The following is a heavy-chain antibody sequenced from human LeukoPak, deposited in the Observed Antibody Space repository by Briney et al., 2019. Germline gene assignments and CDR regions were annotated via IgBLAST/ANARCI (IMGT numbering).Heavy chain of an antibody. CDR3: ARDIAAADENPYYSYGMDV. CDR2: ISSGSTYT. CDR1: GFSFRSYV. J-gene: IGHJ6*02. Sequence: GSLRLSCAASGFSFRSYVMNWVRQAPGKGLEWVSSISSGSTYTYYAESLRGRFTIAGDDAKNSLFLQMNSLRAEDTAVYFCARDIAAADENPYYSYGMDVWGQGTTVTVSS. V-gene: IGHV3-21*01. D-gene: IGHD6-25*01.